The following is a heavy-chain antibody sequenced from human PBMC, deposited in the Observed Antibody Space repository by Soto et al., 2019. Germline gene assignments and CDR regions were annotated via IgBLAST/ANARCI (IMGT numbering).Heavy chain of an antibody. CDR2: IYHSGST. CDR1: GGSISSGGYS. CDR3: ARVHHQEGWFDP. Sequence: NPSETLSLTCAVPGGSISSGGYSWSWIRQPPGKGLEWIGYIYHSGSTYYNPSLKSRVTISVDRSKNQFSLKLSSVTAADTAVYYCARVHHQEGWFDPWGQGTLVTVSS. J-gene: IGHJ5*02. D-gene: IGHD2-2*01. V-gene: IGHV4-30-2*01.